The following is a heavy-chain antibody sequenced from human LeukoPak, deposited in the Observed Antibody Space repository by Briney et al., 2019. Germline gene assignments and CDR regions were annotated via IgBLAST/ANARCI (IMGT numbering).Heavy chain of an antibody. D-gene: IGHD3-3*01. CDR3: ARITYDFWSGYYMPDDP. J-gene: IGHJ5*02. CDR1: GYTFTNYG. Sequence: EASVKVSCKASGYTFTNYGISWVRQAPGQGLEWMGWISIYNGNTDYAQKIRGRVTMTTDTSTSTAYMELRSLRSDDTAVYYCARITYDFWSGYYMPDDPWGQGTLVTVSS. V-gene: IGHV1-18*01. CDR2: ISIYNGNT.